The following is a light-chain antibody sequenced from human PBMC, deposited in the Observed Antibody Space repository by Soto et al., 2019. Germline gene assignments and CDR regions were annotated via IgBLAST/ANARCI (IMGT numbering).Light chain of an antibody. V-gene: IGKV1-5*01. CDR1: QSISNW. J-gene: IGKJ1*01. CDR2: DAS. CDR3: QQYSSYST. Sequence: IQVTQSPSTLSASVGDRVTITCRASQSISNWVALYQQKPGKVPELLIYDASRLQSGVPLRFSGSGSGTEFTLTISSLQPDDFATYYCQQYSSYSTFGQGTKVEI.